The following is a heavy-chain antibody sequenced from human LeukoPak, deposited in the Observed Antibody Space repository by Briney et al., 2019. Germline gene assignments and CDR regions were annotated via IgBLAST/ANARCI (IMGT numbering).Heavy chain of an antibody. Sequence: ASVKVSCKASGYTFTAYYIHWVRHAPGQGLEYMGVINPSSENTSYTQRFRGRVTMTRDTSTSTVYMELSSLRSEDTAVYYCARAGDPYCSSTSCHGWFDPWGQGTLVTVSS. D-gene: IGHD2-2*01. CDR2: INPSSENT. J-gene: IGHJ5*02. CDR3: ARAGDPYCSSTSCHGWFDP. V-gene: IGHV1-46*01. CDR1: GYTFTAYY.